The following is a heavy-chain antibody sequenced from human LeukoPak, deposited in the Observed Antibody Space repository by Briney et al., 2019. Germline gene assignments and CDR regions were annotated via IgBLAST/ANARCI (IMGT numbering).Heavy chain of an antibody. V-gene: IGHV1-2*06. J-gene: IGHJ4*02. CDR2: INPNSGGT. D-gene: IGHD6-19*01. Sequence: ASVKVSCKASGYTFTGYYMHWVRQAPGQGLEWMGRINPNSGGTNYAQKFQGRVTMTRDTSISTAYMELSRLRSDDTAVYYRARRNSSGWYYFDYWGQGTLVTVSS. CDR3: ARRNSSGWYYFDY. CDR1: GYTFTGYY.